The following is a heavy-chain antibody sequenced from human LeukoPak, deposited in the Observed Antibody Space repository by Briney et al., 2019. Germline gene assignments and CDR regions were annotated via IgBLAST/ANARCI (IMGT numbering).Heavy chain of an antibody. V-gene: IGHV3-23*01. J-gene: IGHJ4*02. CDR1: GFTFSSYA. CDR3: AKAGHQYCGGDCYTIDY. CDR2: ISGSGGST. D-gene: IGHD2-21*02. Sequence: GGSLRLSRAASGFTFSSYAMSWVRQAPGKGLEWVSAISGSGGSTYYADSVKGRFTISRDNSKNTLYLQMNSLRAEDTAVYYCAKAGHQYCGGDCYTIDYWGQGTLVTVSS.